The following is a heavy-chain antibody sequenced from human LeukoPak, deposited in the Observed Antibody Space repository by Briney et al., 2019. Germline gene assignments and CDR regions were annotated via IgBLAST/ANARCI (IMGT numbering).Heavy chain of an antibody. J-gene: IGHJ4*02. CDR2: ISYDGDDK. Sequence: GGSLRLSCAASGFTFSSYAMSWVRQAPGKGLEWVAVISYDGDDKYYADSLKGRFTISRDNSRNTLYLEMNNLENEDTAMYYCAKEGIAVAGPKPDYWGQGTLVIVSS. CDR1: GFTFSSYA. CDR3: AKEGIAVAGPKPDY. V-gene: IGHV3-30*18. D-gene: IGHD6-19*01.